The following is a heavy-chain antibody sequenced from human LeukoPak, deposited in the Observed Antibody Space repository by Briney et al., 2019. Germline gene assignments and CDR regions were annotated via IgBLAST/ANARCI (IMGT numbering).Heavy chain of an antibody. CDR2: MNPNSGNT. CDR3: ARDWGDSSGYYGL. Sequence: ASVKVSCKASGYTFTSYDINWVRQATGQVLEWMGWMNPNSGNTGYAQKFQGRVTMTRNTSMSTAYMELSSLRSEDTAVYYCARDWGDSSGYYGLWGQGTLVTVSS. V-gene: IGHV1-8*01. J-gene: IGHJ4*02. CDR1: GYTFTSYD. D-gene: IGHD3-22*01.